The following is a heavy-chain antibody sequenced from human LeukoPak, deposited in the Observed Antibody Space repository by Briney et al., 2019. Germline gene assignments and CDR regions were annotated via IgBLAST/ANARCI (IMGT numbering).Heavy chain of an antibody. CDR3: ARDRGLNGTNFDY. Sequence: GGSLRLSCAASGFTFSSYSMNWVRQVPGKGLEWVSSISSSSSYIYYADSVKGRFTISRDNAKNSLYLQMNSLRAEDTAVYYCARDRGLNGTNFDYWGQGTLVTVSS. D-gene: IGHD1-20*01. CDR2: ISSSSSYI. J-gene: IGHJ4*02. CDR1: GFTFSSYS. V-gene: IGHV3-21*01.